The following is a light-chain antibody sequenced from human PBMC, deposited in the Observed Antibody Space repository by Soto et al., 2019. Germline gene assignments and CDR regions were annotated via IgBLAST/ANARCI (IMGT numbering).Light chain of an antibody. V-gene: IGKV1-12*01. J-gene: IGKJ1*01. Sequence: DIQMTQSPPSVSASVGDRVTIACRASQGIGRWLAWYQQKPGKAPKVLIYAAASLQSGVPSRFSGSGSGTDFTLTITSLQPEDFALYYCHQYGRLPRTFGQGTQLEVK. CDR3: HQYGRLPRT. CDR2: AAA. CDR1: QGIGRW.